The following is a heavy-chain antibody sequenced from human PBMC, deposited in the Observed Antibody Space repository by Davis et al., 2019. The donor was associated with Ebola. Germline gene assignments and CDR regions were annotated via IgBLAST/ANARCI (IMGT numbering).Heavy chain of an antibody. J-gene: IGHJ6*04. D-gene: IGHD3-9*01. CDR2: IYYSGST. Sequence: MPSETLSLTCTVSGGSISSSSYYWGWIRQPPGKGLEWIANIYYSGSTYYNPSLKSRVTISVDTSENQFSLKLSSVTAADTAVYYCARAYYDILTGQYYYGMDVWGKGTTVTVSS. CDR1: GGSISSSSYY. CDR3: ARAYYDILTGQYYYGMDV. V-gene: IGHV4-39*07.